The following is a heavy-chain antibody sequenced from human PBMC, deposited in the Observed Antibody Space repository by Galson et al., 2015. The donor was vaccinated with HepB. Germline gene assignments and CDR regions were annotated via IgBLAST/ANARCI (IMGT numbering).Heavy chain of an antibody. V-gene: IGHV4-30-2*01. D-gene: IGHD1-20*01. J-gene: IGHJ5*02. CDR1: GASMSRSGYS. CDR2: IQQTGTT. CDR3: ARGGQSSKYNWNLPFDP. Sequence: TLSLTCAVSGASMSRSGYSWSWLRQTPGKGLEWIGNIQQTGTTYYNPSLKSRVTISVDRSKNLFSLKLTFVTAADTAVYYCARGGQSSKYNWNLPFDPWGQGTLDTVSS.